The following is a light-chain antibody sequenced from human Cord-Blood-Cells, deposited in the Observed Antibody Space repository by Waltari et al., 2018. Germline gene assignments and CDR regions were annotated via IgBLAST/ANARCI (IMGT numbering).Light chain of an antibody. V-gene: IGLV2-14*01. J-gene: IGLJ2*01. CDR3: SSYTSSSTLVV. CDR2: DVR. CDR1: SSDVGGCNH. Sequence: QSDLTPPLSASGSPGQSITIPCTGTSSDVGGCNHLSWYQQQPGKAPKLMIYDVRNRPSGVSNRCSGSKSRNTASLTISGLQAEYEADYYCSSYTSSSTLVVFGGGTKLTVL.